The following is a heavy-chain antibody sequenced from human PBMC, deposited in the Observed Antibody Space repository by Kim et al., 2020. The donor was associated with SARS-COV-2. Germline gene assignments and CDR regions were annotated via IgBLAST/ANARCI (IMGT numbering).Heavy chain of an antibody. CDR1: GGSISSYY. CDR3: ARLYQYYYGMDV. CDR2: IYYSGST. D-gene: IGHD2-2*01. V-gene: IGHV4-59*01. Sequence: SETLSLTCTVSGGSISSYYWSWIRQPPGKGLEWIGYIYYSGSTNYNPSLKSRVTISVDTSKNQFSLKLSSVTAADTAVYYCARLYQYYYGMDVWGQGTTVTVSS. J-gene: IGHJ6*02.